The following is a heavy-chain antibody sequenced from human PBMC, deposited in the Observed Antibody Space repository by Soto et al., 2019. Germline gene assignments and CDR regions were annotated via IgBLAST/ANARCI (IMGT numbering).Heavy chain of an antibody. J-gene: IGHJ4*02. Sequence: SETLSLTCTVSGGSISSYYWSWIRQPPGKGLEWIGYIYYSGNTNYNPSLKSRVTISVDTSKNQLTLKLSSVTAADTAVCYCARQYSSSWSHFDYWGQGTLVTVSS. CDR1: GGSISSYY. D-gene: IGHD6-13*01. CDR2: IYYSGNT. CDR3: ARQYSSSWSHFDY. V-gene: IGHV4-59*08.